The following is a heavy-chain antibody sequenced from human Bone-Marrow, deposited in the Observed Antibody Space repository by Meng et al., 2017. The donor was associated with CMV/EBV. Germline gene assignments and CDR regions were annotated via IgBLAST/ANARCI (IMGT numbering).Heavy chain of an antibody. D-gene: IGHD1-14*01. CDR3: ARLNFTGKRGRRGFDP. Sequence: SETLSLTCTVSGGSISSYYWSWIRQPPGKGLEWIGYIYYSGSTNYNPSLKSRVTISVDTSKNQFSLKLSSVTAADTAVFYCARLNFTGKRGRRGFDPWGQGTLVTVSS. CDR1: GGSISSYY. V-gene: IGHV4-59*12. J-gene: IGHJ5*02. CDR2: IYYSGST.